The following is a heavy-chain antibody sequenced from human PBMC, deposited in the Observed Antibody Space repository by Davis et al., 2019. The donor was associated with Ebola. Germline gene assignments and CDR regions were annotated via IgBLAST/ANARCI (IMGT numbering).Heavy chain of an antibody. CDR1: GFTFSNSP. V-gene: IGHV3-33*06. J-gene: IGHJ6*04. D-gene: IGHD6-19*01. CDR3: AKGGSGWPSDYSYGMGV. CDR2: IWYDGSVK. Sequence: GGSLRLSCAGSGFTFSNSPMHWVRQAPGKGLEWVGLIWYDGSVKYYGDSVKGRFTISRDNSKNTLYLQMTSLRVDDTAVYYCAKGGSGWPSDYSYGMGVWGKGTTVTVSS.